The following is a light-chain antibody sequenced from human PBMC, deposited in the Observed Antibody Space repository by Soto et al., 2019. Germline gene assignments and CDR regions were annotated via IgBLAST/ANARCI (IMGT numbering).Light chain of an antibody. CDR3: QQSYSTPPKT. V-gene: IGKV3-11*01. J-gene: IGKJ1*01. CDR2: DAY. CDR1: QSFRGL. Sequence: EVVWTQSPFTLSLSPGEIATLSCRASQSFRGLLAWYQQKPGQAPRLLIYDAYNRATGIPPRFSGSGSGTDFTLTISSLQPEDFATYYCQQSYSTPPKTFGQGTKVDIK.